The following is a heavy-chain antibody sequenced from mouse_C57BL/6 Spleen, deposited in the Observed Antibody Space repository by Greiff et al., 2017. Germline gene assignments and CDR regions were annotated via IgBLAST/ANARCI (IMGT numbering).Heavy chain of an antibody. CDR2: ISSGSSTI. Sequence: EVKLMESGGGLVKPGGSLKLSCAASGFTFSDYGMHWVRQAPEKGLEWVAYISSGSSTIDYADTVKGRFTISRDNAKNTLFLQMTRLRSEDTAMYYCARGTQFAYWGQGTLVTVSA. CDR3: ARGTQFAY. J-gene: IGHJ3*01. CDR1: GFTFSDYG. D-gene: IGHD3-3*01. V-gene: IGHV5-17*01.